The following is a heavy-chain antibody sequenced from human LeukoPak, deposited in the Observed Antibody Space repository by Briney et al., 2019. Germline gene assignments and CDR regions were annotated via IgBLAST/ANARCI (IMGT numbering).Heavy chain of an antibody. CDR1: GFTFSSYG. D-gene: IGHD2-2*01. Sequence: GRSLRLSCAASGFTFSSYGMHWVRQAPGKGLEWVAVIWYDGGNKYYADSVKGRFTISRDNSKNTLYLQMNSLRAEDTAVYYCARDDLGYCSSTSCYGVDYWGQGTLVTVSS. CDR3: ARDDLGYCSSTSCYGVDY. V-gene: IGHV3-33*01. J-gene: IGHJ4*02. CDR2: IWYDGGNK.